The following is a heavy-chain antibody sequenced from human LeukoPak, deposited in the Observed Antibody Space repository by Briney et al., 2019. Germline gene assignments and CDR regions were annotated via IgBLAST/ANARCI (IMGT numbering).Heavy chain of an antibody. CDR1: GFTVSSSY. CDR3: ARGYGYCGGVCYDY. Sequence: GGSLRLSCAASGFTVSSSYMSWARQAPGKGLEWVSVVYTGGITYYADSVKGRFTISRDNSKNTLYLQMNSLRAEDTAVYHCARGYGYCGGVCYDYWGQGTLVTVSS. CDR2: VYTGGIT. J-gene: IGHJ4*02. V-gene: IGHV3-53*01. D-gene: IGHD2-21*02.